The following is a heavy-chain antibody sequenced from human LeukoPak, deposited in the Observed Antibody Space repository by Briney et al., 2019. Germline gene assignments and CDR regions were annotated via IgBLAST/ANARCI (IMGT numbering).Heavy chain of an antibody. D-gene: IGHD3-10*01. V-gene: IGHV1-8*01. CDR3: ARDLVSVWFVSPGENWFDL. CDR2: MNPNSGNT. Sequence: GASVKVSCKASGYTFTSYDINWVRQATGQGLESMGWMNPNSGNTGYAQKFQGRVTMTRNTSISTAYMELSSLRSEDTAVYYCARDLVSVWFVSPGENWFDLWGQGTLVTVSS. J-gene: IGHJ5*02. CDR1: GYTFTSYD.